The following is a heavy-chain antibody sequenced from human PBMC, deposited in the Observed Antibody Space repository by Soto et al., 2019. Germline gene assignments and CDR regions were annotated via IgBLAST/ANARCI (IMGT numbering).Heavy chain of an antibody. D-gene: IGHD5-18*01. V-gene: IGHV5-51*01. CDR3: TRGDTSMGFDY. J-gene: IGHJ4*02. CDR1: GYSFTTYW. CDR2: IYPGDFDA. Sequence: LGESLKISCKGSGYSFTTYWIAWVRQMPGKGLEWMGIIYPGDFDARYSPSFQGQVTFSADKSINTTYLHFNSLEASDTAMYFCTRGDTSMGFDYWGQGTLVTVSS.